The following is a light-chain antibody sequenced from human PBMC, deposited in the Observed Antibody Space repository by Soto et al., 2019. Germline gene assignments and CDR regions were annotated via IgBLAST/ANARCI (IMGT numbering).Light chain of an antibody. CDR3: PQYGRSPRT. Sequence: EIVLTQSPGTLYFSPGERATLSCRASQSVSSSYLAWYQQKPDQAPRLLIYGASSRATGIPDRFSGSGSETDFTLTISRMEHEDFAVHYCPQYGRSPRTLDQGTKVEI. J-gene: IGKJ1*01. V-gene: IGKV3-20*01. CDR1: QSVSSSY. CDR2: GAS.